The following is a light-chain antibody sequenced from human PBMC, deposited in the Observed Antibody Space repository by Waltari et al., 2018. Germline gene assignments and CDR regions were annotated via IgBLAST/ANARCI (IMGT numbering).Light chain of an antibody. J-gene: IGLJ2*01. CDR2: SNN. Sequence: QSVLTQPPSASGTPGQRVTISCSGSNSNIGRNVVNWYQQVPGTAPKVLIYSNNQRPSGLPDRFSGSKSGTSASLAISGLQSEDEADYYCAAWDDSMNGHVVYGGGTKLTVL. CDR1: NSNIGRNV. CDR3: AAWDDSMNGHVV. V-gene: IGLV1-44*01.